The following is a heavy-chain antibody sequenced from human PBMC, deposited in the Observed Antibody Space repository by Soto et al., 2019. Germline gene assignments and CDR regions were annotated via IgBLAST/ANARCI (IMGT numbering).Heavy chain of an antibody. CDR1: GGSVSSGSYY. V-gene: IGHV4-61*01. CDR2: IYDNGVT. Sequence: SETLSLTCTVSGGSVSSGSYYWSWIRQPPGKGLDWIGYIYDNGVTNYNPSLKSRVTMSVDTSNNQFSLKLSSVTAADTAVYYCARQASGYYYGWFDPWGQGTLVTVSS. CDR3: ARQASGYYYGWFDP. J-gene: IGHJ5*02. D-gene: IGHD3-22*01.